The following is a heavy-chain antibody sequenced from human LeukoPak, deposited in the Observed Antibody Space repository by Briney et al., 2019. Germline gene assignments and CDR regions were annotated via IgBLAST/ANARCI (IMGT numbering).Heavy chain of an antibody. CDR2: IYPGDSDT. J-gene: IGHJ6*03. CDR3: ASGSHYYYYMDA. Sequence: GESLKISCNGSGYTFTSYWIAWVRQVPGKGLEWMGLIYPGDSDTRYSPSFQGQVSISADKSTSTAYLQWSSLRASDTAMYYCASGSHYYYYMDAWGKGTTVTVSS. D-gene: IGHD1-26*01. CDR1: GYTFTSYW. V-gene: IGHV5-51*01.